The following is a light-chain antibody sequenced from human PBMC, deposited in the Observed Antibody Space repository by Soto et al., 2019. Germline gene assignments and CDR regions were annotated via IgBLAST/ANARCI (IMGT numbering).Light chain of an antibody. CDR1: QTISSW. Sequence: DIQMTQSPSTLSGSVGDRVTITCRASQTISSWLAWYQQKPGKAPKLLIYKASTLKSGVPSRFSGSGSGTEFTLTISSLQPDDGATYYCQHYKRYSEAFGQGTKVELK. J-gene: IGKJ1*01. CDR3: QHYKRYSEA. V-gene: IGKV1-5*03. CDR2: KAS.